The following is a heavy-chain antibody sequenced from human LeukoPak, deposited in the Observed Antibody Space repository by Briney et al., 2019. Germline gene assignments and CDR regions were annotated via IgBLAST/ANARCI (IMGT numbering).Heavy chain of an antibody. CDR3: ARDGGRDGGNSRIRFSHYYYYMDV. J-gene: IGHJ6*03. CDR1: GGTFSSYA. CDR2: IIPIFGTA. V-gene: IGHV1-69*13. D-gene: IGHD4-23*01. Sequence: SVKVSCKASGGTFSSYAISWVRQAPGQGLEWMGGIIPIFGTANYAQKFQGRVTITADESTSTAYMELSSLRSEDMAVYYCARDGGRDGGNSRIRFSHYYYYMDVWGKGTTVTISS.